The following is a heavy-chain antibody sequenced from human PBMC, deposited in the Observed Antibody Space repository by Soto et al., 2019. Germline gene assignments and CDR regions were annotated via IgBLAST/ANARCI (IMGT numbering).Heavy chain of an antibody. Sequence: QVQLQESGPGLVKPSETLSLTCTVSGGSVSGGNYYWSWIRQSPGKGLEWIGYIYYSGSTNYNPSLMSRVTLSVDTSKNQFSLNLSSVTAADTAVYYCARDTKEYYYDSSGYYLGYYYYGMDVWGQGTTVTVSS. CDR1: GGSVSGGNYY. CDR3: ARDTKEYYYDSSGYYLGYYYYGMDV. D-gene: IGHD3-22*01. J-gene: IGHJ6*02. V-gene: IGHV4-61*01. CDR2: IYYSGST.